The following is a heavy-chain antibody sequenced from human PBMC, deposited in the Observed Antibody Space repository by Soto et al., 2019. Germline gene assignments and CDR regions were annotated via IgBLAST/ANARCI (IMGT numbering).Heavy chain of an antibody. CDR1: SYTFRSYG. V-gene: IGHV1-18*01. D-gene: IGHD6-13*01. CDR2: ISTYDGNT. CDR3: ARAGSSSWYPPIYYYYYMDV. Sequence: ASVKVSCKASSYTFRSYGISWVRQAPGQGLEWMGWISTYDGNTNYAQKLQGRVTMTTDTSTSTAYMELRSLRSDDTAVYYCARAGSSSWYPPIYYYYYMDVWGKGTTVTVSS. J-gene: IGHJ6*03.